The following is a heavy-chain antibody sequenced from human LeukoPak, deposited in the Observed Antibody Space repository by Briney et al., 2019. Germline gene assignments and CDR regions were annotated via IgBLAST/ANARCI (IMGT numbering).Heavy chain of an antibody. J-gene: IGHJ4*02. CDR1: GFTFSSYG. CDR2: IRPDGSNK. Sequence: PGGSLRLSCAASGFTFSSYGMHWVRQAPGKGLEWVAFIRPDGSNKYYADSVKGRFTISRDNSKNTLYLQMNSLRAKDTAVYYCAKAYGSGWYYYFDYWGQGTLVTVSS. D-gene: IGHD6-19*01. V-gene: IGHV3-30*02. CDR3: AKAYGSGWYYYFDY.